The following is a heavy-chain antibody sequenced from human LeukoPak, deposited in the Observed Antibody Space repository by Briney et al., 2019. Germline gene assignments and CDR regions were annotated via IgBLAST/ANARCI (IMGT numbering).Heavy chain of an antibody. J-gene: IGHJ4*02. CDR3: ARGGTYGYNY. V-gene: IGHV1-8*02. Sequence: ASVKVSCKTSGYPFSSQGISWVRQATGQGLEWMGWMNPNSGNTGYAQKFQGRVTTTRNTSISTAYMELSSLRSEDTAVYYCARGGTYGYNYWGQGTLVTVSS. CDR2: MNPNSGNT. CDR1: GYPFSSQG. D-gene: IGHD5-18*01.